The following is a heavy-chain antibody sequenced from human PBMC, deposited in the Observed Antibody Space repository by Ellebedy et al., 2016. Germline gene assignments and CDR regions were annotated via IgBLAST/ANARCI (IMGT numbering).Heavy chain of an antibody. D-gene: IGHD7-27*01. CDR3: ARGPNWGLGYYYYYYMDV. CDR1: GGSISSYY. CDR2: IYYSGST. V-gene: IGHV4-59*13. Sequence: GSLRLXCTVSGGSISSYYWSWIRQPPGKGLEWIGYIYYSGSTNYNPSLKSRVTISVDTSKNQFSLKLSSVTAADTAVYYCARGPNWGLGYYYYYYMDVWGKGTTVTVSS. J-gene: IGHJ6*03.